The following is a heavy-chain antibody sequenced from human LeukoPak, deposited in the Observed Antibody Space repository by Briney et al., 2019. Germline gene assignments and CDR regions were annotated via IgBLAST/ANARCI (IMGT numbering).Heavy chain of an antibody. J-gene: IGHJ4*02. V-gene: IGHV4-39*07. Sequence: PSETLSLTCTVSGGSISGFNGYGAWIRQPPGKGLEWIGSSYYSGITNYKPSLQSRVTISVDTSKNQFSPRLRSVTAADTAVYYCARAVADKTFDYWGPGTLVTVSS. CDR3: ARAVADKTFDY. CDR1: GGSISGFNGY. CDR2: SYYSGIT.